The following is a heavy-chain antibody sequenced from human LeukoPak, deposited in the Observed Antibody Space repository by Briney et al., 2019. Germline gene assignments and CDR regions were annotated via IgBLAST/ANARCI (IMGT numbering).Heavy chain of an antibody. CDR2: VNHSGYT. CDR1: GVSFSTYY. Sequence: SETLSLTCDVSGVSFSTYYWSWIRQSPEKGLEWIGEVNHSGYTNLNPSLKSRVTISVDASKNQFSLKLSSVTAADTAVYYCARQLYGSDYWGQGTLVTVSS. D-gene: IGHD4-17*01. V-gene: IGHV4-34*01. J-gene: IGHJ4*02. CDR3: ARQLYGSDY.